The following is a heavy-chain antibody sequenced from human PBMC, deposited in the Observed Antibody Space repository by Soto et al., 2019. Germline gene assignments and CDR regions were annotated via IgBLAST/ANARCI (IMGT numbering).Heavy chain of an antibody. CDR2: ISGNGGQT. CDR3: VKDQPPRAGGGSVGDS. V-gene: IGHV3-23*01. D-gene: IGHD6-19*01. J-gene: IGHJ4*02. Sequence: VQLLESGGGLVQPGGSLRLSCVTSGFTFTTYSMNWVRQAPGKGLEWVSGISGNGGQTYHADSVKGRFTISRDNSKQTLSLQMDSLRTADTATYFCVKDQPPRAGGGSVGDSWGPGTLVTVSS. CDR1: GFTFTTYS.